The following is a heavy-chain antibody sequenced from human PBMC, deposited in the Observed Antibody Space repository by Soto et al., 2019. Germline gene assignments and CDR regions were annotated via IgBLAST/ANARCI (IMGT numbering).Heavy chain of an antibody. D-gene: IGHD3-9*01. J-gene: IGHJ4*01. CDR2: INHSGST. CDR1: GGSFSGYY. V-gene: IGHV4-34*01. Sequence: SETLSLTCAVYGGSFSGYYCSWIRQPPGKGLEWIGEINHSGSTNYTPSLKSRLTISVDTSKTQFSLKLSSVTAADSAVYYCARYYDTLTGYYPHFDYWGHGTLVTVS. CDR3: ARYYDTLTGYYPHFDY.